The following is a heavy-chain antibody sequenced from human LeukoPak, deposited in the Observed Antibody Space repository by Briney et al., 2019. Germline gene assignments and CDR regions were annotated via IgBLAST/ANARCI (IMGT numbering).Heavy chain of an antibody. J-gene: IGHJ6*02. Sequence: GGSLRLSCAASGFTFNNYTMTWVRQAPGKGLQWVSSISSTSSYIYYADSVRGRFTISRDNAKNSLYLQMKSLRAEDTAVYYCARVVQVVTPTMGGMDIWGQGTTVTVSS. V-gene: IGHV3-21*01. CDR3: ARVVQVVTPTMGGMDI. CDR1: GFTFNNYT. CDR2: ISSTSSYI. D-gene: IGHD2-21*02.